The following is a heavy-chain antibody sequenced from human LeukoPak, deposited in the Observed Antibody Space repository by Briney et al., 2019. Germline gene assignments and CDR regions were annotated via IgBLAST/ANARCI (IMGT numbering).Heavy chain of an antibody. Sequence: ASVKVSCKASGGTFSSYAISWVRQAPGQGLEWMGRIIPIFGTANYAQKFQGRVTITTDESTSTAYMELSSLRSEDTAVYYCASGPHYYGACYWGQGTLVTVSP. CDR3: ASGPHYYGACY. J-gene: IGHJ4*02. CDR2: IIPIFGTA. D-gene: IGHD3-10*01. CDR1: GGTFSSYA. V-gene: IGHV1-69*05.